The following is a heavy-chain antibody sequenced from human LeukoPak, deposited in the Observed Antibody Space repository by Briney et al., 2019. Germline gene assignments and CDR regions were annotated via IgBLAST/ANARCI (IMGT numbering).Heavy chain of an antibody. Sequence: PGGSLRLSCAASGFTFSSYAMHWVCQAPGKGLEWVAVISYDGSNKYYADSVKGRFTISRDNSKNTLYLQMNSLRAEDTAVYYCAREARDAVAAFYFDYWGQGTLVTVSS. CDR2: ISYDGSNK. V-gene: IGHV3-30-3*01. J-gene: IGHJ4*02. CDR3: AREARDAVAAFYFDY. CDR1: GFTFSSYA. D-gene: IGHD6-19*01.